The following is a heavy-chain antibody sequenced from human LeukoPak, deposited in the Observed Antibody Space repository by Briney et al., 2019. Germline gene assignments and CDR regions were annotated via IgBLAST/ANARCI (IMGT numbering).Heavy chain of an antibody. CDR2: ISYSGST. CDR1: GGSISSYY. CDR3: AGEDYGMIDY. V-gene: IGHV4-59*01. D-gene: IGHD4-17*01. Sequence: SETLSLTCTVSGGSISSYYWSWIRQPPGKGLEWIGYISYSGSTNYNPSLKSRVSISVETSKNQFSLKLSSVTAADTAVYYCAGEDYGMIDYWGQGTLVTVSS. J-gene: IGHJ4*02.